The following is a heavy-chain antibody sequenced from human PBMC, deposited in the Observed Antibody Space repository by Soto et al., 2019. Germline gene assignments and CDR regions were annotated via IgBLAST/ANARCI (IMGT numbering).Heavy chain of an antibody. CDR3: ARTGTVKDYYGMDV. CDR2: IYYSGST. D-gene: IGHD4-17*01. J-gene: IGHJ6*02. Sequence: SETLSLTCTVSGGSISSYYWSWIRQPPGKGLEWIGYIYYSGSTNYNPSLKSRVTISVDTSKNQFSLKLSSVTAADTAVYYCARTGTVKDYYGMDVWAKGPRSPSP. CDR1: GGSISSYY. V-gene: IGHV4-59*01.